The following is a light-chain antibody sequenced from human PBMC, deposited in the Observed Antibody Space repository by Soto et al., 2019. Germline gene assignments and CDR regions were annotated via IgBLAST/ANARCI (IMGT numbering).Light chain of an antibody. CDR2: EVS. Sequence: QSALTQPASVSGSPGQSITISCTGTSSDVGRYNYVSWYQQHPGRAPKLLIYEVSNRPSGVSNRFSGSKSDITASLTISGLQAEDEADYYCSSYTTSTTLYVFGTGTKLTVL. V-gene: IGLV2-14*01. CDR3: SSYTTSTTLYV. CDR1: SSDVGRYNY. J-gene: IGLJ1*01.